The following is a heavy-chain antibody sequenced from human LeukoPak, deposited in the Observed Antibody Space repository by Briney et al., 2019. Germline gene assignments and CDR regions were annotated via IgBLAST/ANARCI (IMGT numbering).Heavy chain of an antibody. Sequence: PSETLSLTCTVSGYSISSGYYWGWIRQPPGKGQEWIATISHSGSTYYNPSLKSQVTISVDTSKNQFSLKLTSVTAADTAVYYCARGHNCTNGVCYSYYYYMHVWGKGTTVTVSS. CDR3: ARGHNCTNGVCYSYYYYMHV. CDR1: GYSISSGYY. D-gene: IGHD2-8*01. V-gene: IGHV4-38-2*02. J-gene: IGHJ6*03. CDR2: ISHSGST.